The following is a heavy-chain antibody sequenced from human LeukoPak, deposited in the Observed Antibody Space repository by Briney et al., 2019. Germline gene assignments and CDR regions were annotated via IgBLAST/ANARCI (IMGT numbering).Heavy chain of an antibody. CDR1: GFTFSSFW. V-gene: IGHV3-7*01. D-gene: IGHD1-1*01. J-gene: IGHJ4*02. CDR3: SRITTNGYFEY. Sequence: GGSLRLSCSASGFTFSSFWMGWVRQAPGKGLEWVASIRWDDERHHVDSVTGRFSVSRDNAKNSLYLQMNSLRAEDMAVYSSSRITTNGYFEYWGQGALVTVSS. CDR2: IRWDDER.